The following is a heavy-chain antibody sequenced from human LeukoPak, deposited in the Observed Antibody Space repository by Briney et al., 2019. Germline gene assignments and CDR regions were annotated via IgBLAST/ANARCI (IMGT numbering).Heavy chain of an antibody. CDR3: AKQGDRGYFDY. V-gene: IGHV3-23*01. Sequence: GGSLRLSCTASGFTFSTYAMTWLRQPPGKGLEWVSTITDSAAATYYRESVKGRFTISRDNSKNTLYLQMNSLRGDDTAVYFCAKQGDRGYFDYWGQGTLVTVSS. CDR2: ITDSAAAT. CDR1: GFTFSTYA. J-gene: IGHJ4*02. D-gene: IGHD3-10*01.